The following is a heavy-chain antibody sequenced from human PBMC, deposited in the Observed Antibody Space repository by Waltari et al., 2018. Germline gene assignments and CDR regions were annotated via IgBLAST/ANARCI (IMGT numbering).Heavy chain of an antibody. J-gene: IGHJ3*02. Sequence: QVQLVESGGGVVQPGRSLRLSCAASGFTFSPYDVHWVRQAPGKGLEWVAVISYDGKNKYSGDSVKGRFIISRDNSKNTLYLQMNSLRPEDTAAYYCAKPVRGGYSSGTDAFDIWGQGTMVTVSS. CDR1: GFTFSPYD. CDR2: ISYDGKNK. V-gene: IGHV3-30*18. D-gene: IGHD6-25*01. CDR3: AKPVRGGYSSGTDAFDI.